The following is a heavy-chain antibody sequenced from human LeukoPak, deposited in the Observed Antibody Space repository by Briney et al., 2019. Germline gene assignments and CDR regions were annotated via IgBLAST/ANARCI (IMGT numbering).Heavy chain of an antibody. V-gene: IGHV4-39*07. J-gene: IGHJ4*02. D-gene: IGHD2-15*01. CDR2: IYYSGST. Sequence: PSETLSLTCTVSGDSISSSSYYWGWIRQPPGKGLEWIGSIYYSGSTYYNPSLKSRVTISVDTSKNQFSLKLSSVTAADTAVYYCARGYCSGGSCYSTYYFDYWGQGTLVTVSS. CDR1: GDSISSSSYY. CDR3: ARGYCSGGSCYSTYYFDY.